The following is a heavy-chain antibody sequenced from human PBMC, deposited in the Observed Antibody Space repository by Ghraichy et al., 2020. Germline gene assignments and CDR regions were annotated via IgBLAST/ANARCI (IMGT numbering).Heavy chain of an antibody. J-gene: IGHJ4*02. CDR2: IYYSGST. D-gene: IGHD4-17*01. CDR1: GGSISSSSYY. V-gene: IGHV4-39*01. Sequence: GSLRLSCTVSGGSISSSSYYWGWIRQPPGKGLEWIGSIYYSGSTYYNPSLKSRVTISVDTSKNQFSLKLSSVTAADTAVYYCARSYGEFDYWGQGTLVTVSS. CDR3: ARSYGEFDY.